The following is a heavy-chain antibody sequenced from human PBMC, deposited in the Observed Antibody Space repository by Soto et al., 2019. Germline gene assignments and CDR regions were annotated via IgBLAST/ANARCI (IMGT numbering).Heavy chain of an antibody. CDR3: ARGTDKGIDY. J-gene: IGHJ4*02. CDR1: GGSISSYY. V-gene: IGHV4-59*01. CDR2: IYYSGST. Sequence: SETLSLTCTVSGGSISSYYWSWIRQPPGKGLEWIGYIYYSGSTNYNPSLKSRVTISVDTSKNQFSLKLSSVTAADTAVYYCARGTDKGIDYWGQGTLVTVSS.